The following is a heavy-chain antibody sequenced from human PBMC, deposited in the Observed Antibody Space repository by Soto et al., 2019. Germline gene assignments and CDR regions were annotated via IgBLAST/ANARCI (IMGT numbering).Heavy chain of an antibody. CDR1: GYTFTSYG. V-gene: IGHV1-18*04. D-gene: IGHD4-17*01. Sequence: QVQLVQSEPDLKRPGASMKVSCKASGYTFTSYGISWVRQAPGQGLEWMAWISPLKGRTQYSQKAQGRVTLSTDTSSNTAYMEMTTLRVDDTAVYYCAMDYGDRPEYFKHWGQGTLVTVS. CDR2: ISPLKGRT. J-gene: IGHJ1*01. CDR3: AMDYGDRPEYFKH.